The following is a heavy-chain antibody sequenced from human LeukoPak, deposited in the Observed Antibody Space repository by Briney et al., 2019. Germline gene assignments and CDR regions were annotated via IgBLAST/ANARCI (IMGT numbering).Heavy chain of an antibody. CDR2: IYYSGST. D-gene: IGHD2-15*01. Sequence: SETLSLTCTVSGGSISSYYWSWIRQPPGKGLEWIGYIYYSGSTNYNPSLKSRVTISVDTSKNQFSLKLSSVTAADTAVYHCARAQNDYSVRESTRPVGYYGMDVWGQGTTVTVSS. J-gene: IGHJ6*02. CDR3: ARAQNDYSVRESTRPVGYYGMDV. CDR1: GGSISSYY. V-gene: IGHV4-59*01.